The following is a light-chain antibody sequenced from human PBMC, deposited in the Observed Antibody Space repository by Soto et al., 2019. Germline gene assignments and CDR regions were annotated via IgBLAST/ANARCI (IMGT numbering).Light chain of an antibody. CDR1: SSNIGAGYD. J-gene: IGLJ1*01. CDR3: PSSDSSLIIYV. Sequence: QSVLTQPPSVSGAPGQRVTISCTGSSSNIGAGYDVHWYQQLPGTAPKLLIYGNNNRPSGVPDRFSGSKSGTSASLAITGLQAEDEADYYCPSSDSSLIIYVFGTGTKLTVL. CDR2: GNN. V-gene: IGLV1-40*01.